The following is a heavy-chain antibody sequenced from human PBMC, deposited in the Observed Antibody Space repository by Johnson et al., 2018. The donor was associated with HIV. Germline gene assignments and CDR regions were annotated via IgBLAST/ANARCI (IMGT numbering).Heavy chain of an antibody. Sequence: QVYLVESGGGLVKPGGSLRLSCTASGFTFSDYYMSWVRQAPGKGLEWVSYISGSGGAIYYADSVKGRFTISRGNAKNSLYLQMNSLRAGDTAVYYCARANRGRNDAFDIWGQGTMVTVSS. V-gene: IGHV3-11*04. D-gene: IGHD2-15*01. CDR2: ISGSGGAI. J-gene: IGHJ3*02. CDR1: GFTFSDYY. CDR3: ARANRGRNDAFDI.